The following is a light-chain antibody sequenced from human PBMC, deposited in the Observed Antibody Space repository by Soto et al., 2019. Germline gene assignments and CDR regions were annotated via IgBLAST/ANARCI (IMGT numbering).Light chain of an antibody. CDR3: QQSYSTPRS. CDR1: QSSRSY. Sequence: DIQMTQSPSSLSASVGDRVTITCRASQSSRSYLNWYQQKPGKAPKLLIYAASSLQSGVPSRFSGSGSGTDFTLTISSLQPEDFATNYGQQSYSTPRSFGKGTKVYIK. V-gene: IGKV1-39*01. CDR2: AAS. J-gene: IGKJ1*01.